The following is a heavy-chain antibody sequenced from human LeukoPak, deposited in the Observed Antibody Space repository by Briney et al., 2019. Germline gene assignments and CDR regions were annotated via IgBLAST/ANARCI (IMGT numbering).Heavy chain of an antibody. J-gene: IGHJ6*02. CDR1: GGSISSYY. CDR2: IYYSGST. CDR3: ARDSYFDYWGDV. V-gene: IGHV4-59*01. Sequence: SETLSLTCTVSGGSISSYYWSWIRQPPGKGLEWIGYIYYSGSTNYNPSLKSRVTISVDTSKNQFSLKLSSVTAADTAVYYCARDSYFDYWGDVWGQGTTVTVSS. D-gene: IGHD5-12*01.